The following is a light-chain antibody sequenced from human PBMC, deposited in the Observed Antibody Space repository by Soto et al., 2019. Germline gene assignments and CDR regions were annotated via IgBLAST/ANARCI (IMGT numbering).Light chain of an antibody. CDR2: DAS. V-gene: IGKV3-11*01. J-gene: IGKJ1*01. Sequence: EIVLTQSPATLSLSPGERATLSCRASQSVSSYLAWYQQKPGQAPRLLIYDASNRATGIPARFSGSGSGTDFTLTTSSLEPADFAVYYCQQRSNWPPTFGQGTKVEIK. CDR1: QSVSSY. CDR3: QQRSNWPPT.